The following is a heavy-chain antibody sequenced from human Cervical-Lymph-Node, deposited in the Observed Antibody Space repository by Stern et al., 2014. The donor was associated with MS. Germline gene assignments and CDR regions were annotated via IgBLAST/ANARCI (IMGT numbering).Heavy chain of an antibody. Sequence: QVQLQQSGGGFVKPGGSLRLSCAASGFSFSDYYMSWIRQAPGKGLEWVTYISGSTSYTKYADSVKGRFTISRDNTKNSLYLQMNSLSAEDTAVYYCARGYSSGWYAGSDYWGQGSLVTVSS. V-gene: IGHV3-11*06. CDR1: GFSFSDYY. J-gene: IGHJ4*02. D-gene: IGHD6-19*01. CDR3: ARGYSSGWYAGSDY. CDR2: ISGSTSYT.